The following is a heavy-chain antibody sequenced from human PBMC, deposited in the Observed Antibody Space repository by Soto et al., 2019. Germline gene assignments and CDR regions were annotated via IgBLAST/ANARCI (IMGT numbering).Heavy chain of an antibody. CDR1: GGSISSGDYY. CDR3: ARAASGFGELFVY. V-gene: IGHV4-30-4*01. J-gene: IGHJ4*02. D-gene: IGHD3-10*01. CDR2: IYYSGST. Sequence: SETLSLTCTVSGGSISSGDYYWSWIRQPPGKGLEWIGYIYYSGSTYYNPSLKSRVTISVDTSKNQFSLKLSSVTAADTAVYYCARAASGFGELFVYWGQGTLVTVSS.